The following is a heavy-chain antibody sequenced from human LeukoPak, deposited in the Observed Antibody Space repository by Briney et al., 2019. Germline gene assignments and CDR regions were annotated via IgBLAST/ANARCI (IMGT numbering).Heavy chain of an antibody. CDR2: ISNDGYNK. J-gene: IGHJ3*02. V-gene: IGHV3-30*03. D-gene: IGHD6-19*01. CDR1: GFTFNSYG. CDR3: ARDLSIAVAGTGVEAFDI. Sequence: GGSLRLSCAASGFTFNSYGMHWVRQAPGEGLEWVAVISNDGYNKYYTDSVKGRFTISRDNAKNSLYLQMNSLRDEDTAVYYCARDLSIAVAGTGVEAFDIWGQGTMVTVSS.